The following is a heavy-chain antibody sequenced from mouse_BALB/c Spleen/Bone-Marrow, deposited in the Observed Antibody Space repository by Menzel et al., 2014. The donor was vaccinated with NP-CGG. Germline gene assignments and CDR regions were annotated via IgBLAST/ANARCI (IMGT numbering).Heavy chain of an antibody. Sequence: QVQLQQSGAELAKPGASVKMSCKASGYTFTSYWMHWVKQRPGQGLEWIGNINPSTTYSAYNQKFKDKATLTADKSSSTAYMQLSSLTSEDSAVYYCALYYRYDYFDYWGQGTTLTVSS. CDR3: ALYYRYDYFDY. D-gene: IGHD2-14*01. V-gene: IGHV1-7*01. CDR2: INPSTTYS. CDR1: GYTFTSYW. J-gene: IGHJ2*01.